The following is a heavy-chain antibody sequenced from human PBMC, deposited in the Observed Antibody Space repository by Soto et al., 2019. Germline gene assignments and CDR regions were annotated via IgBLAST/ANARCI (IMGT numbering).Heavy chain of an antibody. D-gene: IGHD2-2*01. V-gene: IGHV3-48*01. Sequence: GGSLRLSCAASGFTFSSYSMNWVRQAPGKGLEWVSYISSSSSTIYYADSVKGRFTISRDNAKNSLYLQMNSLRAEDTAVYYCARDGSLSPPWVPAAQGPSGWFDYWGQGTLVTVSS. CDR3: ARDGSLSPPWVPAAQGPSGWFDY. CDR2: ISSSSSTI. CDR1: GFTFSSYS. J-gene: IGHJ4*02.